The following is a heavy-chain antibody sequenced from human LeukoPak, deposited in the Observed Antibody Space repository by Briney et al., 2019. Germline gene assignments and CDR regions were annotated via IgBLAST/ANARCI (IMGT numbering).Heavy chain of an antibody. V-gene: IGHV3-33*01. CDR3: ARETWIQLWSKLDY. CDR2: IWYDGSNK. Sequence: GSLGLSCAASGFTFSSYGMHWVRQAPGKGLEWVAVIWYDGSNKYYADSVKGRFTISRDNSKNTLYLQMNSLRAEDTAVYYCARETWIQLWSKLDYWGQGTLVTVSS. CDR1: GFTFSSYG. D-gene: IGHD5-18*01. J-gene: IGHJ4*02.